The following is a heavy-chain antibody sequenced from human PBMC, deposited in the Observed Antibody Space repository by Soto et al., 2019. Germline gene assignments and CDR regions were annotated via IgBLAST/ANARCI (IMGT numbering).Heavy chain of an antibody. CDR3: ARDLYYDFWSGYSLSTNYYGMDV. Sequence: GGSLRLSCAASGFTFSSYDMHWVRQATGKGLEWVSAIGTAGDPYYADSVKGRFTISRDNSKNTLYLQMNSLRAEDTAVYYCARDLYYDFWSGYSLSTNYYGMDVWGQGTTVTVSS. D-gene: IGHD3-3*01. V-gene: IGHV3-13*05. CDR1: GFTFSSYD. J-gene: IGHJ6*02. CDR2: IGTAGDP.